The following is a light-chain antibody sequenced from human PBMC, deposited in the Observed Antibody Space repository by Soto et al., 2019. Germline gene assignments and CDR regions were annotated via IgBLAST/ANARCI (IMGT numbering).Light chain of an antibody. CDR2: DAS. V-gene: IGKV1-39*01. CDR1: HDITNY. Sequence: IQITHPPSSLSASVGDRVTITCQASHDITNYLNWYQPKPGRAPRLLLYDASSLETGVPSRFSGSGSGTDFALTISSLQPEDFATYYCQQSYRSPPRTFGQVSKDDI. J-gene: IGKJ1*01. CDR3: QQSYRSPPRT.